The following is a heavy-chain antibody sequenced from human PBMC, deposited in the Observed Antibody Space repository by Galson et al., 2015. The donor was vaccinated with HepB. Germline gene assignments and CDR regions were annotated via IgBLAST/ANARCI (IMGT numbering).Heavy chain of an antibody. D-gene: IGHD5-18*01. Sequence: SLRLSCATPGFTFHDYAMSWFRRAPGRGLEWVGFIRSETYGGTPDYAASVKGRFSIFRGDSKSIAYLQMNSLKSEDTAVYYCTRLSGYTYGSDFDYWGQGTQVTVSS. CDR3: TRLSGYTYGSDFDY. J-gene: IGHJ4*02. CDR2: IRSETYGGTP. V-gene: IGHV3-49*03. CDR1: GFTFHDYA.